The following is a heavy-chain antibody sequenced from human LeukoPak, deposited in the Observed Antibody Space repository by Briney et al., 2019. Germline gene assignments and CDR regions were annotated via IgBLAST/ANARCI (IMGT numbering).Heavy chain of an antibody. CDR2: IYYRGTT. Sequence: SETLSLTCTVSGGSINSGDNYWSWLRQPPGKGLEWIGFIYYRGTTYYSPSLRSRLSISIDTSRNQFSLELNSVTAADTAVYSCARIQGTSGYGWSHFDYWGQGLLVTVSS. J-gene: IGHJ4*02. CDR3: ARIQGTSGYGWSHFDY. D-gene: IGHD6-25*01. CDR1: GGSINSGDNY. V-gene: IGHV4-30-4*08.